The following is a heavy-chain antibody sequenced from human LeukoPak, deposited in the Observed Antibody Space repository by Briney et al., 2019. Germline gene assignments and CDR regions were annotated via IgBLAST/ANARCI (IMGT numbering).Heavy chain of an antibody. V-gene: IGHV3-48*03. CDR1: GFTFSSYE. CDR3: AREAAGYDFWSGYSYFDY. CDR2: ISSSGSTI. Sequence: GGSLRLSCAASGFTFSSYEMNWVRQAPGKGLEWVSYISSSGSTIYYADSVKGRFTISRDNAKNSLYLQMNSLRAEDTAVYYCAREAAGYDFWSGYSYFDYWGQGTLVTVSS. D-gene: IGHD3-3*01. J-gene: IGHJ4*02.